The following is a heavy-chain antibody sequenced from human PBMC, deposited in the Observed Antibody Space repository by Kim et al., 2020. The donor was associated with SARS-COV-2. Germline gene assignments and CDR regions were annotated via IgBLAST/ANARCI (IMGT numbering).Heavy chain of an antibody. J-gene: IGHJ6*02. CDR3: GRFRWDYGTDV. CDR2: IYYSGST. CDR1: GGSINSDY. Sequence: SETLSLTCTVSGGSINSDYWSWIRQPPGKGLEWIGYIYYSGSTNYSPSLKSRVTISIDTSKKQFSLRLSSVTAADTAVYYCGRFRWDYGTDVWGQGTTVTVSS. V-gene: IGHV4-59*01.